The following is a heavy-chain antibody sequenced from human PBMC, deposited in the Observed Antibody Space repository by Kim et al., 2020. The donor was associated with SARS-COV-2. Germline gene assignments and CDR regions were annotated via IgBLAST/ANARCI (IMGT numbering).Heavy chain of an antibody. J-gene: IGHJ3*02. CDR3: ARDYRVVEVGGDAFDI. CDR2: INPKRGGT. Sequence: ASVKVSCRASGYTFTDHYIHWVRQAPGQGLEWVGRINPKRGGTNSAPKFQGRVTMTRDTSITTAYMELSWLRSDDTAVYYCARDYRVVEVGGDAFDIWGQGTVVTVSS. D-gene: IGHD2-2*01. V-gene: IGHV1-2*06. CDR1: GYTFTDHY.